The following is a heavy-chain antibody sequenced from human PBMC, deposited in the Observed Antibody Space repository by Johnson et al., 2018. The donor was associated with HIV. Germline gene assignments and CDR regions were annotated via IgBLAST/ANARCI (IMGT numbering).Heavy chain of an antibody. CDR3: ATVVTAPRAFDI. CDR1: GFTFSSYG. D-gene: IGHD2-21*02. Sequence: QVQLVESGGGLVQPGGSLRLSCAASGFTFSSYGMHWVRQAPGKGLEWVAFIRYDGSNKYYADSVKGRFTISRDNSKNTLYLQMNSLRAEDTAVYYCATVVTAPRAFDIWGQGTMVTVSS. CDR2: IRYDGSNK. V-gene: IGHV3-30*02. J-gene: IGHJ3*02.